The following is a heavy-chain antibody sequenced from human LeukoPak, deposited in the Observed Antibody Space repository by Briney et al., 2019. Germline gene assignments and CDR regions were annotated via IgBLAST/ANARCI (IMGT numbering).Heavy chain of an antibody. J-gene: IGHJ4*02. D-gene: IGHD6-13*01. V-gene: IGHV3-53*01. Sequence: PGGSLRLSCAASGFTVTTTYTGWVRQAPGKGLEWVSVIYSDAKTYYADSVKGRFTISRDNSKNTLFLQMNSLRAEDTAVYYCTRGFTAAYFDFWGQGTLVTVSS. CDR3: TRGFTAAYFDF. CDR1: GFTVTTTY. CDR2: IYSDAKT.